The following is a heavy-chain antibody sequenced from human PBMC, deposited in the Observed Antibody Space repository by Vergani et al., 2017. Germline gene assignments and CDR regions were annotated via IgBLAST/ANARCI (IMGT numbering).Heavy chain of an antibody. Sequence: QVQLQESGPGLVKPSETLSLTCTVSGGSISSYYWSWIRQPPGKGLEWIGYIYYSGSTNYNPSLKSRVTISVDTSKNQFSLKLSSVTAADTAVYSCARVERDMTPREGWXFDLWGRGTLVTVSS. J-gene: IGHJ2*01. CDR2: IYYSGST. D-gene: IGHD1-1*01. CDR3: ARVERDMTPREGWXFDL. CDR1: GGSISSYY. V-gene: IGHV4-59*01.